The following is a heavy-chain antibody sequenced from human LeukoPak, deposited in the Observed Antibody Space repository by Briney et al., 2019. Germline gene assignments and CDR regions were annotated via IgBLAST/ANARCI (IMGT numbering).Heavy chain of an antibody. D-gene: IGHD3-10*02. CDR2: ISTSSSYI. V-gene: IGHV3-21*01. CDR1: GFTFDDYA. Sequence: GGSLRLSCAASGFTFDDYAMNWVRQAPGKGLEWVSSISTSSSYIYYADSVKGRFTISRDNAKNSLYLQMNSLRAEDTAVYYCAELGITMIGGVWGKGTTVTISS. J-gene: IGHJ6*04. CDR3: AELGITMIGGV.